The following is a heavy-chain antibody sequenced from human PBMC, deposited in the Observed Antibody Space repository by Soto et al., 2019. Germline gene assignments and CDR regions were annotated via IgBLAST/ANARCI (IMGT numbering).Heavy chain of an antibody. D-gene: IGHD3-3*01. CDR2: ISWNSGSI. Sequence: DVQLVESGGGLVQPGRSLRLSCAASGFTFDDYAMHWVRQAPGKGLEWVSGISWNSGSIGYADSVKGRFTISRDNAKNSLYLQMNSLRAEDTALYYCAKDRRFLEWFIRDGAFDIWGQGTMVTVSS. CDR1: GFTFDDYA. CDR3: AKDRRFLEWFIRDGAFDI. V-gene: IGHV3-9*01. J-gene: IGHJ3*02.